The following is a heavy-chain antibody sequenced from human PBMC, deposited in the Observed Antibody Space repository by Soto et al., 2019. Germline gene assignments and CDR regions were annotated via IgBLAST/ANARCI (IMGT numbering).Heavy chain of an antibody. J-gene: IGHJ5*02. D-gene: IGHD6-13*01. Sequence: ASVKVSCKASGYTFTGYYMHWVRQAPGQGLEWMGWINPNSGGTNYAQKFQGWVTMTRDTSISTAYMELSRLRSDDTAVYYCALTPRFSSSWYDYWFDPWGQGTLVTVSP. CDR1: GYTFTGYY. CDR2: INPNSGGT. CDR3: ALTPRFSSSWYDYWFDP. V-gene: IGHV1-2*04.